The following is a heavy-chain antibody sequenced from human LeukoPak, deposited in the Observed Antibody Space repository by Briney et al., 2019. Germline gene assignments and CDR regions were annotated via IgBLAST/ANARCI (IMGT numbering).Heavy chain of an antibody. Sequence: ASVKVSCKASGYTFTGYYMHWVRQAPGQGLEWMGWINPKSGGTNYAQKFQGRVTMTGDTSISTAYMELSSLRSEDTAVYYCARDQEDGCSSTSCYIGGPFDYWGQGTLVTVSS. CDR3: ARDQEDGCSSTSCYIGGPFDY. CDR1: GYTFTGYY. V-gene: IGHV1-2*02. CDR2: INPKSGGT. D-gene: IGHD2-2*01. J-gene: IGHJ4*02.